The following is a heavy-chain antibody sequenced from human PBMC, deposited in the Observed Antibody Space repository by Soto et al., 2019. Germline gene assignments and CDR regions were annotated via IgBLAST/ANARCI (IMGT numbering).Heavy chain of an antibody. J-gene: IGHJ6*02. Sequence: QVLLVQSGAEVKKPGSSVKVSCKTSGDTFSSFAISWVRLVHGQGLEWMGVIIPMFSAPTYAQNFQGRVSITADESTRTAYMEMSSLRSEYTAIYYCARDRVLRGNAYYYGMDVWGQGTTVTVSS. V-gene: IGHV1-69*12. CDR3: ARDRVLRGNAYYYGMDV. CDR1: GDTFSSFA. CDR2: IIPMFSAP. D-gene: IGHD2-8*02.